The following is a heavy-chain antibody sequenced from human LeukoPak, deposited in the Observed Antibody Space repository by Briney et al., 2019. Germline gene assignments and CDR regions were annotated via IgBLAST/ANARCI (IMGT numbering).Heavy chain of an antibody. V-gene: IGHV1-2*02. CDR3: ARAPRGYSHGSQPDFDY. J-gene: IGHJ4*02. Sequence: ASVKVSCKTSGYSFTDYYMHWVRQAPGQGLEWMGWINPNSGGTNYAQKFQGRVTMTRDTSISTAYMELSRLRSDDTAVYYCARAPRGYSHGSQPDFDYWGQGTLVTVSS. CDR2: INPNSGGT. CDR1: GYSFTDYY. D-gene: IGHD5-18*01.